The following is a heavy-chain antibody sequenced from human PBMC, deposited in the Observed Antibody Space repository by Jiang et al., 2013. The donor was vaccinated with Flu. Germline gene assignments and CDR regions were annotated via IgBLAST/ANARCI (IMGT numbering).Heavy chain of an antibody. J-gene: IGHJ6*02. D-gene: IGHD6-13*01. CDR1: GDSIWSNNR. CDR2: IFHTGSS. Sequence: SGPGLVKPSGTLSLTCTVSGDSIWSNNRWNWVRQSPGKGLEWIGEIFHTGSSNSNPSLESRVSMSVDGWNNQFSLRLTSVTAADTAVYYCVRNIAVVGQGHLYNGLDVWGQGTTVTVSS. V-gene: IGHV4-4*02. CDR3: VRNIAVVGQGHLYNGLDV.